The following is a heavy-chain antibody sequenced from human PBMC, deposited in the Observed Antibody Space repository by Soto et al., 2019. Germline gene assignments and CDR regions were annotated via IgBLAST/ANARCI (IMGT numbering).Heavy chain of an antibody. D-gene: IGHD2-15*01. CDR2: IIPRLGVR. CDR3: TVVSWSDDVFDI. Sequence: QVQLVQSGAEVKKPGSSVKVSCKDSGGTFSTYSRFWVRQAPGQGLEWMGRIIPRLGVRNYAQRIQDRVPSTADTTTATVHTQLSSLISEDKALFYCTVVSWSDDVFDIWGQGTMVTVSS. CDR1: GGTFSTYS. V-gene: IGHV1-69*02. J-gene: IGHJ3*02.